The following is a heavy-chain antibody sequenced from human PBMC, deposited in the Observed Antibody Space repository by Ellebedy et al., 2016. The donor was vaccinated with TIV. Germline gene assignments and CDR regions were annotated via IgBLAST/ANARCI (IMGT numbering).Heavy chain of an antibody. Sequence: GGSLRLXXAASGFTFSSYAMSWVRQAPGKGLEWVSGISGSGGSTYYADSVKGRFTISRDNYKNTLYLQMNSLRAEDTAVYYCAKDRSGSYCNYFDYWGQGTLVTVSS. J-gene: IGHJ4*02. CDR3: AKDRSGSYCNYFDY. CDR2: ISGSGGST. V-gene: IGHV3-23*01. D-gene: IGHD1-26*01. CDR1: GFTFSSYA.